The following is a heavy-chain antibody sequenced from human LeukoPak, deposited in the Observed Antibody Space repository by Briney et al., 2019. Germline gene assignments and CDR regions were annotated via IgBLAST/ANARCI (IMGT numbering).Heavy chain of an antibody. CDR2: IYTSGST. CDR1: GGSISSGSYY. D-gene: IGHD3-3*01. Sequence: PSQTLSLTCTVSGGSISSGSYYWSWIRQPAGKGLEWIGRIYTSGSTNYNPSLKSRVTISVDTSKNQFSLKLSSVTAADTAVYYCARVTENYDFWSGSLRGSYYYMDVWGKGTTVTVSS. V-gene: IGHV4-61*02. CDR3: ARVTENYDFWSGSLRGSYYYMDV. J-gene: IGHJ6*03.